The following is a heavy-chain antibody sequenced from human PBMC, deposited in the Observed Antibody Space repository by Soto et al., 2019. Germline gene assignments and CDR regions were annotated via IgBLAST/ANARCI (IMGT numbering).Heavy chain of an antibody. Sequence: SETLSLTCTFSGGSISSYYWSWIRQPPGKGLEWIGYIHYSGSTKYNPSLKSRVTISVDTSKNQFSLKLSSVTAADTAVYYCARDRGGVASNWFDPWGQGTLVTVSS. CDR1: GGSISSYY. D-gene: IGHD3-10*01. CDR3: ARDRGGVASNWFDP. V-gene: IGHV4-59*01. CDR2: IHYSGST. J-gene: IGHJ5*02.